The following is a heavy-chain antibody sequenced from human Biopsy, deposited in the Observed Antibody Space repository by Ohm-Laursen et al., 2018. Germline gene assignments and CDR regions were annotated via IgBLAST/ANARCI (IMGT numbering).Heavy chain of an antibody. J-gene: IGHJ4*02. CDR2: IYWNNDK. CDR3: AHARGYSYGYSYFDY. V-gene: IGHV2-5*01. Sequence: PTQTLTLTCPFSGFSLSNSGVGVAWILQPPGKALEWLAIIYWNNDKHFSPSLRSRLTITKDTSRNQVVLTVTNMDPVDTATYSCAHARGYSYGYSYFDYWGQGTLVTVSS. CDR1: GFSLSNSGVG. D-gene: IGHD5-18*01.